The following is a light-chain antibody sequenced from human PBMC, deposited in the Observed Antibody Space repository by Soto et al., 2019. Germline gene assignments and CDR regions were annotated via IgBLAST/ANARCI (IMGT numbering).Light chain of an antibody. V-gene: IGLV1-44*01. CDR2: SND. J-gene: IGLJ2*01. CDR1: SSNIGSNN. CDR3: ATGDDSLGTHVV. Sequence: QSVLTQPPSASGTPGQRVTISCSGSSSNIGSNNVNWYQQLPGTAPKLIIYSNDRRPSGVPDRISGSKSGTSAFLAISGLLSEDEADYFCATGDDSLGTHVVFGGGTKLTVL.